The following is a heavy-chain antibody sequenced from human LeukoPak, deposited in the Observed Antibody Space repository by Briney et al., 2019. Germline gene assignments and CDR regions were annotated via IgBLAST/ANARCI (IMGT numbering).Heavy chain of an antibody. CDR2: ISSRSSYI. Sequence: AAGCLRLSCAASGFTFSIYWVHWVRQAPGKGLEWLASISSRSSYIYFANSVRGRFTTSRDNAKNSLYLQMNSLRAEDTDVYYCAKDSPSRTATTEVPVDYWGQATMVTVSS. CDR1: GFTFSIYW. J-gene: IGHJ4*02. D-gene: IGHD1-14*01. CDR3: AKDSPSRTATTEVPVDY. V-gene: IGHV3-21*01.